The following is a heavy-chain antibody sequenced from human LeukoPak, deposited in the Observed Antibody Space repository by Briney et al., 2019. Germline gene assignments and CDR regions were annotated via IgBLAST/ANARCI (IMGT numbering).Heavy chain of an antibody. CDR3: ARSVGELPDY. CDR1: GFSFSSYG. Sequence: GGSLRLSCAASGFSFSSYGMHWVRQAPGKGLEWVGFIRYDGSNEYYAASVKGRFTISRDNSKNTLYLQMNSLRAEDTAVYFCARSVGELPDYWGQGTLVTVSS. D-gene: IGHD1-26*01. CDR2: IRYDGSNE. J-gene: IGHJ4*02. V-gene: IGHV3-30*02.